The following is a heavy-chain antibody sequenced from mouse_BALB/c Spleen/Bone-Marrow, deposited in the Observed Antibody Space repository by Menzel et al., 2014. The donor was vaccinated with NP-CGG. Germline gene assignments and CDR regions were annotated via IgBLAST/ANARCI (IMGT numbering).Heavy chain of an antibody. D-gene: IGHD1-1*01. CDR2: IDPANVNT. CDR1: GFNIKDTY. CDR3: TSYVYGYYFDY. Sequence: VQLQQSGAELVKPGASVKLSCTASGFNIKDTYMHWAKQRPEQGLEWIGRIDPANVNTKYDPKFQGKATITADTSSNTAYLQLSSLTSEDTAVYYCTSYVYGYYFDYWGQGTTLTASS. V-gene: IGHV14-3*02. J-gene: IGHJ2*01.